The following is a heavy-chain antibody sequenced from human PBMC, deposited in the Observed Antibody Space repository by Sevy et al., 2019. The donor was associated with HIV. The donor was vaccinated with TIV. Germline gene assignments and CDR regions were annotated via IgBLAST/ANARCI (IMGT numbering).Heavy chain of an antibody. J-gene: IGHJ6*02. CDR2: ISYDGSNK. V-gene: IGHV3-33*01. CDR3: ARAPARITIFGVVIIAPGGMDV. CDR1: GFTFSSYG. D-gene: IGHD3-3*01. Sequence: GGSLRLSCAASGFTFSSYGMHWVRQAPGKGLEWVALISYDGSNKYYEDSVKGRFTISRDNSKNTLYLQMNNLRVEETAVYYCARAPARITIFGVVIIAPGGMDVWGQGTTVTVSS.